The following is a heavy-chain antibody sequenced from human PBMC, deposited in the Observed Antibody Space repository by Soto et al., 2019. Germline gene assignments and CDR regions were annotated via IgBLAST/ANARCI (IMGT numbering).Heavy chain of an antibody. CDR2: IKSDGSST. CDR1: GFLFSTYW. J-gene: IGHJ4*02. Sequence: EVQLVESGGGLGQPGGSLRLSCAASGFLFSTYWMFWVRHVPMKGLLWVSRIKSDGSSTSYADSVKGRFTISTDNTKNTLYLQMTSLRAEDTAVYYCAIGGGDYNYFDHWGQGILVTVSS. D-gene: IGHD2-21*01. CDR3: AIGGGDYNYFDH. V-gene: IGHV3-74*01.